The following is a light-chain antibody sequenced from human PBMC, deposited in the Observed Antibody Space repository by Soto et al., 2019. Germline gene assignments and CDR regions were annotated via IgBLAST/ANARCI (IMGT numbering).Light chain of an antibody. CDR3: QQYDNLLQGTS. Sequence: DIQMTQSPSSLSASVGDRVTITCQASQDISNYLNWYQQKPGKAPKLLIYDASNLETGVPSRFSGSGSGTDFTFTISSLHPEDIATYYCQQYDNLLQGTSFGQGTKVEIK. CDR2: DAS. CDR1: QDISNY. J-gene: IGKJ1*01. V-gene: IGKV1-33*01.